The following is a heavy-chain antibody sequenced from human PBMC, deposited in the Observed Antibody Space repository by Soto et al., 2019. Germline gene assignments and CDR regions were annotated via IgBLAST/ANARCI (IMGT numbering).Heavy chain of an antibody. Sequence: QVQLVQAGAEVRNPGSSVKVSCKASGGTFSSYSISWVRQAPGQGLEWMGGIIPIFGTANYAQKVQGRGTITADESTSTAYMELSSLRADDTAVYYCARAAAARQNWGQGTLVTVSS. CDR1: GGTFSSYS. V-gene: IGHV1-69*12. CDR3: ARAAAARQN. J-gene: IGHJ4*02. CDR2: IIPIFGTA. D-gene: IGHD6-6*01.